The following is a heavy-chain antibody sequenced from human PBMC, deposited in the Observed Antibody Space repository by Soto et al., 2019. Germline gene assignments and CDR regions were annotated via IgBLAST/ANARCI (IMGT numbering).Heavy chain of an antibody. CDR2: INAANGNT. D-gene: IGHD3-10*01. J-gene: IGHJ4*02. Sequence: QVQLVQSGAEVKKPGASVKVSCKASGYSFTSYAIHWVRQAPGQGLECMGWINAANGNTRYSQKFQGRVTITRDTSATTAYMHLSSLPSEDTALYYCAGSGALDDWAQGPLITVSS. CDR1: GYSFTSYA. CDR3: AGSGALDD. V-gene: IGHV1-3*01.